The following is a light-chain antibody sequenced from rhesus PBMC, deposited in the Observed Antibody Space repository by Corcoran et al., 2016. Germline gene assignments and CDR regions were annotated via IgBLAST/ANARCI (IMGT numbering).Light chain of an antibody. CDR2: KAS. CDR1: QGISSW. Sequence: DIQMTQSPSSLSASVGDTVTITCRASQGISSWLAWYQQKPGKAPKLLIYKASSLQSGVPSRFSGSGSGTDFTLTISSLQSEDFTTYYCKQYSSRPWTFGQGTKVEIK. V-gene: IGKV1-22*01. J-gene: IGKJ1*01. CDR3: KQYSSRPWT.